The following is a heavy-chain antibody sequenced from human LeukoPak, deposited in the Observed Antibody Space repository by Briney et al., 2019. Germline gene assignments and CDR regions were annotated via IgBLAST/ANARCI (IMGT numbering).Heavy chain of an antibody. CDR2: INPNSGGT. CDR3: ARAHCSSTSRYTDY. CDR1: GYTFTGYY. J-gene: IGHJ4*02. D-gene: IGHD2-2*02. Sequence: ASVKVSCKASGYTFTGYYMHWVRQAPGQGLEWMGWINPNSGGTNYAQKFQGRVTMTRDTSISTAYMELSRLRSDDTAVYYCARAHCSSTSRYTDYWGQGTLVTVSS. V-gene: IGHV1-2*02.